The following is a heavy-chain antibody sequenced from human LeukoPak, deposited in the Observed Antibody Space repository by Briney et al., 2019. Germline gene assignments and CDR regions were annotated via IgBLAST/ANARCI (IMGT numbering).Heavy chain of an antibody. D-gene: IGHD5-24*01. CDR1: GGSFSGYY. J-gene: IGHJ4*02. Sequence: SETLSLTCAVYGGSFSGYYWSWIRQTPGKGLEWIGEINHSGSTNYNPSLKSRVTISVDTSKNQFSLKLSSVTAADTAVYYCARYPARRDGYNFGGQRSYYFDYWGQGTLVTVSS. CDR2: INHSGST. V-gene: IGHV4-34*01. CDR3: ARYPARRDGYNFGGQRSYYFDY.